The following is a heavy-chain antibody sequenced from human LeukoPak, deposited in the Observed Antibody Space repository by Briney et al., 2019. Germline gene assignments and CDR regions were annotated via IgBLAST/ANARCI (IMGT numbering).Heavy chain of an antibody. CDR1: GGSISSGSYC. V-gene: IGHV4-61*02. Sequence: SQTLSLTCTVSGGSISSGSYCWSWIRQPAGKGLEWIGRIYSNGSTNHKSSLKSRVTMSVDASKNQFSLKLSSVTAADTAVYYCARGADYDFWSGYPDHYFDYWGQGTLVTVSS. CDR3: ARGADYDFWSGYPDHYFDY. D-gene: IGHD3-3*01. CDR2: IYSNGST. J-gene: IGHJ4*02.